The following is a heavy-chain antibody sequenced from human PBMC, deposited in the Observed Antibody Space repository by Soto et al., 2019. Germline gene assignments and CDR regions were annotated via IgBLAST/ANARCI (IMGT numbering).Heavy chain of an antibody. CDR1: GGSISSSSYY. J-gene: IGHJ4*02. D-gene: IGHD5-18*01. CDR3: ARLGIQLWPFDY. Sequence: LSLTCTVSGGSISSSSYYWGWIRQPPGKGLEWIGSIYYSGSTYYNPSLKSRVTISVDTSKNQFSLKLSSVTAADTAVYYCARLGIQLWPFDYWGQGTLVTVSS. V-gene: IGHV4-39*01. CDR2: IYYSGST.